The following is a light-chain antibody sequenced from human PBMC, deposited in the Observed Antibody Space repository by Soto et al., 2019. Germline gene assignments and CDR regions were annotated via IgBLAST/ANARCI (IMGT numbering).Light chain of an antibody. CDR1: QGINNY. V-gene: IGKV1-27*01. Sequence: IQMTRSPSSAPAPVGDRVAIRGRASQGINNYLAWYQQKPGQPPKLLIQAAPTLQSGVPSRFSGTKSGTEFTLTISSLQPEDVATYYCQKYNSAPFTFGPGTKVDIK. CDR3: QKYNSAPFT. CDR2: AAP. J-gene: IGKJ3*01.